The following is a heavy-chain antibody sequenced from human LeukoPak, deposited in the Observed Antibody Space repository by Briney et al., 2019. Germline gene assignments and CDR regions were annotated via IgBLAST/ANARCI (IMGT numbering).Heavy chain of an antibody. J-gene: IGHJ4*02. CDR2: IKHDGSEK. Sequence: GGSLRLSCAASGFTFSSYCMSWVRQPPGKGLEWVANIKHDGSEKYYVDSVKGRFTISRNNAKNSLYLQMNSLRAEDRAVYYCARMSGGPYDYWGQGTLVTVSS. D-gene: IGHD3-10*02. V-gene: IGHV3-7*01. CDR1: GFTFSSYC. CDR3: ARMSGGPYDY.